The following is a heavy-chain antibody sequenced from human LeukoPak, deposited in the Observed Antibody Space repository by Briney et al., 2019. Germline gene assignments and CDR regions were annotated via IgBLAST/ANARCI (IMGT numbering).Heavy chain of an antibody. CDR1: GFTFSSYA. J-gene: IGHJ4*02. Sequence: PGGSLRLSCAASGFTFSSYAMRWVRQAPGKELEWVSAISGSGGSTYYADSVKGRFTISRDNSKNTLYLQMNSLRAEDTAVYYCARDPAASIFDYWGQGTLVTVSS. CDR3: ARDPAASIFDY. CDR2: ISGSGGST. V-gene: IGHV3-23*01. D-gene: IGHD2-2*01.